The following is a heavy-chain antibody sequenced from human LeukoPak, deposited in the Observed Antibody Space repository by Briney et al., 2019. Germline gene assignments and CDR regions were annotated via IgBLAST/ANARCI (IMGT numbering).Heavy chain of an antibody. CDR3: ALVSGGFWRSFDY. CDR1: GFTFSVYS. J-gene: IGHJ4*02. CDR2: IYSGGST. V-gene: IGHV3-53*05. Sequence: QPGGSLRLSCAASGFTFSVYSMNWVRQAPGKGLEWVSVIYSGGSTYYADSVKGRFTISRDNSKNTLYLQMNSLRAEDTAVYYCALVSGGFWRSFDYWGQGTLVTVSS. D-gene: IGHD3-3*01.